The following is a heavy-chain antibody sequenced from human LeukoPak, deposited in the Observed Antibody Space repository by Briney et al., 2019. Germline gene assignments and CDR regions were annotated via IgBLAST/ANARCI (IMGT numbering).Heavy chain of an antibody. D-gene: IGHD5-24*01. CDR3: AREREEATDGPWCFDL. CDR1: GGSISSGSYY. V-gene: IGHV4-61*02. J-gene: IGHJ2*01. CDR2: LYTSGST. Sequence: SQTLSLTCTVSGGSISSGSYYWSWTRQPAGKGLEWIGRLYTSGSTNYNPSLKSRVTMSVDTSKNQSSLRLSSVTAADTAVYYCAREREEATDGPWCFDLWGRGTLVTVSS.